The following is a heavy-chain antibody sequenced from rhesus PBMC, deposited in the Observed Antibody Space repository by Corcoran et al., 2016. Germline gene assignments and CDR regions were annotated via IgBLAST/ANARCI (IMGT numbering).Heavy chain of an antibody. V-gene: IGHV3-22*01. J-gene: IGHJ6*01. D-gene: IGHD3-9*01. CDR3: AKDGYYEDDYGYYDLSGVDS. CDR2: INTGGCST. CDR1: GFTFSSYY. Sequence: EVQLVESGGGLVQPGGSLRLSCTGSGFTFSSYYMSWIRQAPGKGLQWVSAINTGGCSTWDTDSVKGRFTISKENAKNTLYLQMNSLRAEDTAVYYCAKDGYYEDDYGYYDLSGVDSWGQGVVVTVSS.